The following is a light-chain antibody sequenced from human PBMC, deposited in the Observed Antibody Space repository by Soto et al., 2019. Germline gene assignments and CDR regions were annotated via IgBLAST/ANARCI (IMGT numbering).Light chain of an antibody. CDR1: QSVSSN. CDR3: QQRSNRPWT. Sequence: EIVLTQSPATLSVSPGERATLSCRASQSVSSNLAWYQQKPGQAPRLLIYDTSNRATGIPARFSGSGSGTDFTLTISSLGPEDFAVYYCQQRSNRPWTFGQGTKVDIK. V-gene: IGKV3-11*01. J-gene: IGKJ1*01. CDR2: DTS.